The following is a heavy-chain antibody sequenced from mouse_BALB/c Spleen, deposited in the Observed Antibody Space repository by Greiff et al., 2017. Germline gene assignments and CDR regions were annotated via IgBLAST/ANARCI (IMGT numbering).Heavy chain of an antibody. V-gene: IGHV3-6*02. CDR1: GYSITSGYY. CDR2: ISYDGSN. D-gene: IGHD4-1*02. J-gene: IGHJ2*01. Sequence: EVQLQQSGPGLVKPSQSLSLTCSVTGYSITSGYYWNWIRQFPGNKLEWMGYISYDGSNNYNPSLKNRISITRDTSKNQFFLKLNSVTTEDTATYYCARDNWDGDYWGQGTTLTVSS. CDR3: ARDNWDGDY.